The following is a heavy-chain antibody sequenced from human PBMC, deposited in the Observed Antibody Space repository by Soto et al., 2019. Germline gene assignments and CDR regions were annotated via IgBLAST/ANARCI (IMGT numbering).Heavy chain of an antibody. V-gene: IGHV4-59*01. J-gene: IGHJ4*02. CDR3: ARLGGVAARTFDY. Sequence: LSLTCTVSGGSITDFYWSWIRQPPGKALEWIGYIYYSGRTDYNPSLQSRVSISVDPSKTQFSLNLRSVNTADTAVYYCARLGGVAARTFDYWGQGTLVTVSS. D-gene: IGHD6-6*01. CDR2: IYYSGRT. CDR1: GGSITDFY.